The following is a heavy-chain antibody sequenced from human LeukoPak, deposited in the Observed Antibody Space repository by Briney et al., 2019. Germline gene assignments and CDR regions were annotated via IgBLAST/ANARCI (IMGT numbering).Heavy chain of an antibody. CDR3: ARGPRYYYDSSGYYYGYYFDY. Sequence: PSETLSLTCTVSGGSISSGSYYWSWIRQPAGKGLEWIGRIYTSGSTNYNPSLKSRVTISVDTSKNQFPLKLSSVTAADTAVYYCARGPRYYYDSSGYYYGYYFDYWGQGTLVTVSS. CDR1: GGSISSGSYY. J-gene: IGHJ4*02. D-gene: IGHD3-22*01. CDR2: IYTSGST. V-gene: IGHV4-61*02.